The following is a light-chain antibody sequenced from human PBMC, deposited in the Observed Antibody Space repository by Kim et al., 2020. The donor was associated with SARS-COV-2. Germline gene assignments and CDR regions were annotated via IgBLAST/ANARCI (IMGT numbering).Light chain of an antibody. CDR3: HSYDSSTQV. Sequence: NFMLTQPHSVSESPGKTISISCTRSSGGIASKYVQWYQQRPGRAPTTVIYEDKQRPSGVPDRFSGSIDTSSNSASLTISGLKTEDEADYYCHSYDSSTQVFGGGTQLTVL. CDR1: SGGIASKY. J-gene: IGLJ2*01. CDR2: EDK. V-gene: IGLV6-57*04.